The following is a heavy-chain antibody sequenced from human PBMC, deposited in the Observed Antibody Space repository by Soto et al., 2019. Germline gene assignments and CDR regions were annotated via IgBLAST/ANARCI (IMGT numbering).Heavy chain of an antibody. Sequence: SETLSLTCTVSGGSISSYYWSWIRQPPGKGLEWIGYIYYSGSTNYNPSLKSRVNKSVDKTKNKFSIKLSTMTAADTAVYYCARVWGGAFDIWGQGTMVT. J-gene: IGHJ3*02. CDR3: ARVWGGAFDI. D-gene: IGHD3-10*01. CDR1: GGSISSYY. CDR2: IYYSGST. V-gene: IGHV4-59*01.